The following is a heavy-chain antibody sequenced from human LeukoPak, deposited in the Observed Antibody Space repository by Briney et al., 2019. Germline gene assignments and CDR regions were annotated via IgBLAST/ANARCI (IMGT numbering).Heavy chain of an antibody. D-gene: IGHD2-15*01. CDR3: ARVVGATSIDY. Sequence: KPSETLSLTCAVYGGSFSGYYWSWIRQPPGKGLEWIGSIKHRGRSYYNPSLKSRVTISVDTSKNQFSLQLSSVTAADTAVYYCARVVGATSIDYWGQGILVTVSS. CDR1: GGSFSGYY. J-gene: IGHJ4*02. CDR2: IKHRGRS. V-gene: IGHV4-34*01.